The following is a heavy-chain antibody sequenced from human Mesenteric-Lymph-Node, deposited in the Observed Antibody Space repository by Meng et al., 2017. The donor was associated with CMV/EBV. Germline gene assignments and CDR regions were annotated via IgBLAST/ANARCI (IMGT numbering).Heavy chain of an antibody. D-gene: IGHD6-13*01. CDR1: GFTFSIYS. V-gene: IGHV3-21*04. CDR2: ISSSSYI. J-gene: IGHJ6*02. Sequence: GESLKISCAASGFTFSIYSMNGVRQAPGKGLEWVSSISSSSYINYADSVKGRFTISRDNSKNTLYLQMNSLRAEDTAVYYCAKDHQQQLMYYYDGMDVWGQGTTVTVSS. CDR3: AKDHQQQLMYYYDGMDV.